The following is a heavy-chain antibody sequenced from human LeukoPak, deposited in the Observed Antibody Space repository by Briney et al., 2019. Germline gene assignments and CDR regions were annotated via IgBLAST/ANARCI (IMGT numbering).Heavy chain of an antibody. J-gene: IGHJ6*02. Sequence: ASVKVSCKASGYTFTGYYMHWVRQAPGQGLKWMGWINPNSGGTNYAQKFQGRVTMTRDTSISTAYMELSRLRSDDTAVYYCASGVVVVAATWSSYYYGMDVWGQGTTVTVSS. CDR3: ASGVVVVAATWSSYYYGMDV. CDR1: GYTFTGYY. V-gene: IGHV1-2*02. D-gene: IGHD2-15*01. CDR2: INPNSGGT.